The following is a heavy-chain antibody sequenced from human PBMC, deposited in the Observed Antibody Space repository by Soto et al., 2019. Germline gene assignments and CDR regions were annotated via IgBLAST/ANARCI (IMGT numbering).Heavy chain of an antibody. CDR2: IYYSGST. CDR3: ASGAGIMITFGGSDWFDP. J-gene: IGHJ5*02. D-gene: IGHD3-16*01. Sequence: PSETLSLTCTVSGGSISSSSYYWGWIRQPPGKGLEWIGSIYYSGSTYYNPSLKSRVTISVDTSKNQFSLKLSSVTAADTAVYYCASGAGIMITFGGSDWFDPWGQGTLVTVSS. CDR1: GGSISSSSYY. V-gene: IGHV4-39*01.